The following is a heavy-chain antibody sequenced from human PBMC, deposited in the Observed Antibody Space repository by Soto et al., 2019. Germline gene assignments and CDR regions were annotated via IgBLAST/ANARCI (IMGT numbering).Heavy chain of an antibody. D-gene: IGHD1-1*01. J-gene: IGHJ6*02. Sequence: GGSLRLAFAASLFTFSSDEMNWFRQAPVKGLEWVSYISSSGSTIYYADSVKGRFTISRDNAKNSLYLQMNSLRAEDTAVYYCARAREPYYYYYGMDVWGQGTTVTVSS. V-gene: IGHV3-48*03. CDR1: LFTFSSDE. CDR2: ISSSGSTI. CDR3: ARAREPYYYYYGMDV.